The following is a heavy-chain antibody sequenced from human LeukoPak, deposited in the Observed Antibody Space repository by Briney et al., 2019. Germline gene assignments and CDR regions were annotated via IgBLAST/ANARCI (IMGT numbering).Heavy chain of an antibody. CDR2: IYHSGST. D-gene: IGHD2-2*01. V-gene: IGHV4-30-2*01. CDR3: ARAPGGSYCSSTSCQVARYRFDP. Sequence: SETLSLTCAVSGGSISSGGYSWSWIRQPPGKGLEWIGYIYHSGSTYYNPSLKSRVTISVDRSKNQSSLKLSSVTAADTAVYYCARAPGGSYCSSTSCQVARYRFDPWGQGTLVTVSS. J-gene: IGHJ5*02. CDR1: GGSISSGGYS.